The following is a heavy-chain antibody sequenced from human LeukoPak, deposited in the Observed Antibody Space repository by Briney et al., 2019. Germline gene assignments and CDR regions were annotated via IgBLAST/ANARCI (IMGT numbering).Heavy chain of an antibody. V-gene: IGHV4-31*03. Sequence: SQTLSLTCTVSGGSISSGGYYWSWIRQHPGKGLEYIGYIYYSGSTYYNPSLKSRVTMSVDTSKNHFSLKLSSVTAADTAVYYCATLARDDSSGYYYVDFDYWGQGTQVTVSS. D-gene: IGHD3-22*01. CDR2: IYYSGST. J-gene: IGHJ4*02. CDR3: ATLARDDSSGYYYVDFDY. CDR1: GGSISSGGYY.